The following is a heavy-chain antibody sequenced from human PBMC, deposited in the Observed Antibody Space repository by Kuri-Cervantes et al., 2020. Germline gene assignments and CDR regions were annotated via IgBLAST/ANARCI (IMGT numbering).Heavy chain of an antibody. D-gene: IGHD6-19*01. CDR3: ARDSSGWNHFDY. V-gene: IGHV4-38-2*02. CDR2: IYHSGST. Sequence: GSLRLSCAVSGYSISSGYYWGWIRQPPGKELEWIGSIYHSGSTYYNPSLKSRVTISVDTSKNQFSLKLSSVTAADTAVYYCARDSSGWNHFDYWGRGTLVTVSS. CDR1: GYSISSGYY. J-gene: IGHJ4*02.